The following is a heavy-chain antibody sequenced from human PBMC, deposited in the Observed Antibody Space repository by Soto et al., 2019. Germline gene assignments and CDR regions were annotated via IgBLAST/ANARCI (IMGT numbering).Heavy chain of an antibody. V-gene: IGHV4-30-4*01. CDR3: ARVQGGGGAMVHNY. J-gene: IGHJ4*02. CDR2: IYYSGST. CDR1: GGSISSGDYY. D-gene: IGHD5-18*01. Sequence: QVQLQESGPGLVKPSQTLSLTCTVSGGSISSGDYYWSWIRQPPGKGLEWIGYIYYSGSTYYNPSLKKRVTISVDTSKTQFSLTRSSVTAADTAVYYCARVQGGGGAMVHNYWGQGTLVTVSS.